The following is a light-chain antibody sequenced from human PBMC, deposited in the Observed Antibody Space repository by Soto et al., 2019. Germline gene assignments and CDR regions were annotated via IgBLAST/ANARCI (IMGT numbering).Light chain of an antibody. J-gene: IGKJ5*01. CDR2: SAS. CDR3: QKFNTAPLT. CDR1: QDISVY. Sequence: DIQMTQSPSSLSASVGDRVTITCRASQDISVYLAWYQQKPGKVPKLLIYSASTLQSGVPSRFSGSGSGTDFTLTISRLQPEDVANYFCQKFNTAPLTFGQGTRLEIK. V-gene: IGKV1-27*01.